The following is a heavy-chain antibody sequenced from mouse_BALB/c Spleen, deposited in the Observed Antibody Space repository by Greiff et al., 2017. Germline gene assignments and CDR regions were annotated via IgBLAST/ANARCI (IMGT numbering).Heavy chain of an antibody. CDR1: GFTFSSYA. J-gene: IGHJ2*01. V-gene: IGHV5-6-5*01. Sequence: EVQLVESGGGLVKPGGSLKLSCAASGFTFSSYAMSWVRQTPEKRLEWVASISSGGSTYYPDSVKGRFTISRDNARNILYLQMSSLRSEDTAMYYCARKGLRLFFDYWGQGTTLTVSS. D-gene: IGHD1-2*01. CDR3: ARKGLRLFFDY. CDR2: ISSGGST.